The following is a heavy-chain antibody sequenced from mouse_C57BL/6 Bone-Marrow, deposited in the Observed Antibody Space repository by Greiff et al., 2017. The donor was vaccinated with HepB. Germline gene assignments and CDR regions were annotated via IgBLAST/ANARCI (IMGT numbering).Heavy chain of an antibody. Sequence: EVQLVESGGGLVQPGGSLKLSCAASGFTFSDYYMYWVRQTPEKRLAWVAYISTGGGSTYYPDTVKGRFTISRDNAKNTLYLQMSRLTSEDTAMYYCARHEAAQATRAMDYWGQGTSVTVSS. CDR1: GFTFSDYY. CDR2: ISTGGGST. J-gene: IGHJ4*01. CDR3: ARHEAAQATRAMDY. V-gene: IGHV5-12*01. D-gene: IGHD3-2*02.